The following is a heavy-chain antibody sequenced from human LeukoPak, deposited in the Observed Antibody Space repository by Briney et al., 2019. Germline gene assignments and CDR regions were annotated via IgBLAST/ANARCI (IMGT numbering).Heavy chain of an antibody. Sequence: PGGSLRLSCAASGFTFSSYSMNWVRQAPGKGLVWVSRINSDGSSTRYADSVKGRFTISRDNAKNTLYLQMNSLRAEDTAVYYCARVSVTAAGPFDYWGQGTLVTVSS. CDR1: GFTFSSYS. J-gene: IGHJ4*02. D-gene: IGHD6-13*01. V-gene: IGHV3-74*01. CDR3: ARVSVTAAGPFDY. CDR2: INSDGSST.